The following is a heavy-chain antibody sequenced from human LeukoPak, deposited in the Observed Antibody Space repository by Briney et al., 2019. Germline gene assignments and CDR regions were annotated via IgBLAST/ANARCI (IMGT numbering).Heavy chain of an antibody. CDR3: ARETPRRGETRDGYR. V-gene: IGHV3-7*01. D-gene: IGHD5-24*01. J-gene: IGHJ4*02. CDR1: GFTFKKYW. Sequence: PGESLRLSCAASGFTFKKYWMNWVRQVPGKGLECLGNIKEDGSETYYADSVKGRFTISRDNPKNLLFLQINSLKVEDTAVYYCARETPRRGETRDGYRWGQGTLATVSS. CDR2: IKEDGSET.